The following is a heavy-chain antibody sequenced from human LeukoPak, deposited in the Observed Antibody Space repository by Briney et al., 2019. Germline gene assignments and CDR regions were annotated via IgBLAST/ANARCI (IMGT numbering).Heavy chain of an antibody. Sequence: GGSLRLSCAASGFTFSDYYMSWIRQAPGKGLEWVSYISSSGSTIYYADSVKGRFTISRDSAKNSLYLQMNSLRAEDTAVYYCARVQQLVRLFDYWGQGTLVTVSS. V-gene: IGHV3-11*01. D-gene: IGHD6-13*01. CDR2: ISSSGSTI. J-gene: IGHJ4*02. CDR1: GFTFSDYY. CDR3: ARVQQLVRLFDY.